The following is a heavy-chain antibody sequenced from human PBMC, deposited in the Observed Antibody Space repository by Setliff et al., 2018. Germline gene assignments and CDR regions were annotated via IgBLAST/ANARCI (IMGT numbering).Heavy chain of an antibody. J-gene: IGHJ6*03. CDR1: GFTLTNAW. V-gene: IGHV3-7*01. CDR2: IKQDGSEK. Sequence: LRLSCTASGFTLTNAWINWVRQAPGKGLEWVANIKQDGSEKYYVDSVKGRFTISRDNAKSSLYLQMNSLRAEDTAVYYCARLAGTMTIYGYYHYYMDVWGKGTTVTVSS. D-gene: IGHD3-22*01. CDR3: ARLAGTMTIYGYYHYYMDV.